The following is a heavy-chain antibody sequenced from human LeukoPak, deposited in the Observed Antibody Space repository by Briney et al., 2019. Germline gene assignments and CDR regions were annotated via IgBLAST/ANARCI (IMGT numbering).Heavy chain of an antibody. Sequence: PGGSLRLSCAASGFTFSIYNMNWVRQAPGKGLEWVSSISSSSSYKYYADSEKGRFTIRRHNAKNTLYLKMNRRRREDSGVLYCARDGGITFYAMDVWGQGTTVTVSS. J-gene: IGHJ6*02. D-gene: IGHD3-16*01. CDR2: ISSSSSYK. CDR3: ARDGGITFYAMDV. CDR1: GFTFSIYN. V-gene: IGHV3-21*01.